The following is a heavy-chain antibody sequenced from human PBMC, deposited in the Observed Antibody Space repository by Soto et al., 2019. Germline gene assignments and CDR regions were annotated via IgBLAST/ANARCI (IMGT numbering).Heavy chain of an antibody. J-gene: IGHJ5*02. CDR2: IYYSGST. V-gene: IGHV4-59*01. CDR1: GGSISSYY. D-gene: IGHD4-4*01. Sequence: SETLSLTCTVSGGSISSYYWSWIRQPPGKGLEWIGYIYYSGSTNYNPSLKSRVTISVDTSKNQFSLKLSSVTAADTAVYYCAKRRKSNYVGLAPWGQGTLVTVFS. CDR3: AKRRKSNYVGLAP.